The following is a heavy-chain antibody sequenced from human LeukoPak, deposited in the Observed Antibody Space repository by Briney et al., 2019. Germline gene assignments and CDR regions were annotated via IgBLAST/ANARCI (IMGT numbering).Heavy chain of an antibody. Sequence: PSETLSLTCTVSGGSISSSSYYWGWIRQPPGKGLEWIGSIYYSGSTYYNPSLKSRVTISVDTSKNQFSLKLSSVTAADTAVYYCARGLVYSSSWYVGGAHFNWFDPWGQGTLVTVSS. CDR1: GGSISSSSYY. D-gene: IGHD6-13*01. V-gene: IGHV4-39*07. CDR3: ARGLVYSSSWYVGGAHFNWFDP. J-gene: IGHJ5*02. CDR2: IYYSGST.